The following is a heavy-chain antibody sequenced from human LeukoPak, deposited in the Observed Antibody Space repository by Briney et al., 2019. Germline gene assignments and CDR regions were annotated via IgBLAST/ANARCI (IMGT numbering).Heavy chain of an antibody. V-gene: IGHV4-4*02. D-gene: IGHD6-19*01. Sequence: PSETLSLTCAVSGGSISSRNWWSWVRQPPGKGLEWIGEIYHSGSTNYNPSLKTRVTISVDKSKNQFSLKLSSVTAADTAVYYCAKDHSSGWFRQYYFDYWGQGTLVTVSS. CDR1: GGSISSRNW. CDR2: IYHSGST. J-gene: IGHJ4*02. CDR3: AKDHSSGWFRQYYFDY.